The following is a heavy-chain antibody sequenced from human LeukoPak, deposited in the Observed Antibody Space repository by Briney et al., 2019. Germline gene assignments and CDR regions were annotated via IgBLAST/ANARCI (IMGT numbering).Heavy chain of an antibody. CDR3: ARVCSGGSCYNNGVDY. CDR1: GGSFSGYY. CDR2: INHSGST. J-gene: IGHJ4*02. D-gene: IGHD2-15*01. V-gene: IGHV4-34*01. Sequence: SETLSLTCAVYGGSFSGYYWSWIRQPPGKGLEWIGEINHSGSTNYNPSLKSRVTISVDTSKNQFSLKLSSVTAADTAVYYCARVCSGGSCYNNGVDYWGQGTLVTVSS.